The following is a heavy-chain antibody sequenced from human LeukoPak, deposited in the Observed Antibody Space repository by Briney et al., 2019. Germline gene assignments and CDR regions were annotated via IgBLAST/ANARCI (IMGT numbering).Heavy chain of an antibody. CDR1: GFTFSSSG. CDR2: IWYDGSNR. J-gene: IGHJ4*02. CDR3: ARAKGVSTGYRPTDY. Sequence: PGGSLRLSCAASGFTFSSSGMHWVRQAPGKGLEWEAVIWYDGSNRYYADPVKGRFTVSRDDSKNTLYLQMNSLRAEDTAVYYCARAKGVSTGYRPTDYWGQGTLVTVSS. D-gene: IGHD3-22*01. V-gene: IGHV3-33*01.